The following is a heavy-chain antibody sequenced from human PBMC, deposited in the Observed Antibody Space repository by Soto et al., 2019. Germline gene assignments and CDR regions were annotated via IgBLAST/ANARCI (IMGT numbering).Heavy chain of an antibody. Sequence: QVQLVQSGAEVKKPGSSVKVSCKASGGTFSSYTISWVRQAPGQGLEWMGRIIPILGIANYAQKFQGRVTNTAEKSTSTAYKELSSLRSEDKAVYYCATGDYFYYYHGKDVWGQGTTVTVS. CDR1: GGTFSSYT. CDR3: ATGDYFYYYHGKDV. V-gene: IGHV1-69*02. J-gene: IGHJ6*02. CDR2: IIPILGIA. D-gene: IGHD4-17*01.